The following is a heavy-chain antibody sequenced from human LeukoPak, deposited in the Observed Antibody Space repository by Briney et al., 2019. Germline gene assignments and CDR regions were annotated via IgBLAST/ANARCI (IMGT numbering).Heavy chain of an antibody. CDR3: ARRGLPSGSSIDYFDY. Sequence: GGSLRLSCAASGFTFSSYAMHWVRQAPGKGLEWVAVISYDGSNKYYADSVKGRFTISRDNSKNTLYLQVNSLRAEDTAMYFCARRGLPSGSSIDYFDYWGQGALVTVSS. CDR1: GFTFSSYA. V-gene: IGHV3-30*01. CDR2: ISYDGSNK. D-gene: IGHD1-26*01. J-gene: IGHJ4*02.